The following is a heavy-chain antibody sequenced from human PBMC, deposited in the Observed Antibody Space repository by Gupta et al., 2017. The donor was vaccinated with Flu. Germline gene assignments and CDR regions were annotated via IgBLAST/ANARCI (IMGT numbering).Heavy chain of an antibody. CDR1: GFPFSSYA. V-gene: IGHV3-23*01. J-gene: IGHJ4*02. Sequence: EVKLLESGGGLVQPGGSLRLSCAASGFPFSSYAMSWVRQAPGKGLEWVSAISGSGGSTYYADSVKGRFTISRDNSENTLYLQMNSLRAEDTAVYYCAKGRITIFDLADYWGQGTLVTVSS. D-gene: IGHD3-3*01. CDR2: ISGSGGST. CDR3: AKGRITIFDLADY.